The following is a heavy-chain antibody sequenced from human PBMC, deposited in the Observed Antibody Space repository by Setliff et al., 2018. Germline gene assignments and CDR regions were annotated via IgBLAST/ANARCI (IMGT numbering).Heavy chain of an antibody. V-gene: IGHV3-30*03. Sequence: GGSLRLSCVASGYTFSSYAIHWVRQAPGKGLEWVALISWDGTKTSYADSVRGRFTISRDGSKSTLYLDMSSLRSEDTAVYYCIDGRNRAWGVYWGQGTLVTVSS. CDR3: IDGRNRAWGVY. CDR2: ISWDGTKT. D-gene: IGHD7-27*01. CDR1: GYTFSSYA. J-gene: IGHJ4*02.